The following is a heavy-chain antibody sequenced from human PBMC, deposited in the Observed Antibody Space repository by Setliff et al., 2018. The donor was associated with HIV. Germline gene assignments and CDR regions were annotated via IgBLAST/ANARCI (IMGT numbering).Heavy chain of an antibody. D-gene: IGHD4-17*01. CDR1: GDSISSNNYY. V-gene: IGHV4-39*01. J-gene: IGHJ4*02. CDR3: ARHKTHDYDGNSVYFDF. CDR2: IFYSETVYYSGST. Sequence: SETLSLTCTVSGDSISSNNYYWGWIRQPPGKGPEWIGSIFYSETVYYSGSTYDNPSLKNRVTISRDTSKDRFSLNLRSVTAADTAIYYCARHKTHDYDGNSVYFDFWGQGILVTVSS.